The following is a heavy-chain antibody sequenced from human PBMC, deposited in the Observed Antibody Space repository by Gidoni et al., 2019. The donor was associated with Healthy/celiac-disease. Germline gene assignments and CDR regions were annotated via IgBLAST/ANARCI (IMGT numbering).Heavy chain of an antibody. CDR1: GGTFSSYA. D-gene: IGHD5-18*01. J-gene: IGHJ4*02. CDR2: IIPIFGTA. V-gene: IGHV1-69*01. Sequence: QVQLVQSGAEVKKPGSSVKVSCKASGGTFSSYAISWVRQAPGQGLDGMGGIIPIFGTANYAQKFQGRVTITADESTSTAYMVLSSLRSEDTAVYYCARASSPYSYGSEDPLHYWGQGTLVTVSS. CDR3: ARASSPYSYGSEDPLHY.